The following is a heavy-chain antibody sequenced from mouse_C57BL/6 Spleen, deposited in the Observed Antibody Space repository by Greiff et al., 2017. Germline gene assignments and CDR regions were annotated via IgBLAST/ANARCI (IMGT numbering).Heavy chain of an antibody. CDR2: INPNNGGT. CDR1: GYTFTDYN. J-gene: IGHJ4*01. Sequence: VQLQQSGPELVKPGASVKIPCKASGYTFTDYNMDWVKQSHGKSLEWIGDINPNNGGTIYNQKFKGKATLTVDKSSCTAYMELRSLPSGDTAVYYCSRSYDDACYYAMDYWGQGTSVTVSS. CDR3: SRSYDDACYYAMDY. D-gene: IGHD2-12*01. V-gene: IGHV1-18*01.